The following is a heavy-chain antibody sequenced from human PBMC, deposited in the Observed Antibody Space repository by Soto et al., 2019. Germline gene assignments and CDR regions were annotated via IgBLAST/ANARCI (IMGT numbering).Heavy chain of an antibody. V-gene: IGHV4-59*08. CDR3: AGHPGAVRHFDY. D-gene: IGHD3-10*01. CDR2: IYYSGST. Sequence: QVQLQESGPGLVKPSETLSLTCTVSGGSISSYYWSWIRQSPGKGLEWIGYIYYSGSTNYNPSLRSRSTISMDTSKNQFSLKPSSVTAADTAIYYCAGHPGAVRHFDYWGQGTLVTVSS. CDR1: GGSISSYY. J-gene: IGHJ4*02.